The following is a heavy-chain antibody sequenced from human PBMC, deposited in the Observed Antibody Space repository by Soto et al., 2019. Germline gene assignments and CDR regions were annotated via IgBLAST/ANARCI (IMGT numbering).Heavy chain of an antibody. CDR3: ARDRCSGGSCNRFDP. J-gene: IGHJ5*02. Sequence: GGSLRLSCVASEIIFSTYNMNWVRQVPGKGLEWVSYISSGGNSIYYADSVRGRFTVSRDNAKKSLYLQMNNLKDGDTAVYYSARDRCSGGSCNRFDPWGQGTQVTVSS. CDR1: EIIFSTYN. CDR2: ISSGGNSI. V-gene: IGHV3-48*02. D-gene: IGHD2-15*01.